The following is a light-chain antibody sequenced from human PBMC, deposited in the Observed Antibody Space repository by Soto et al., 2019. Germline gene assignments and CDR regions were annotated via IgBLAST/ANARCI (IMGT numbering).Light chain of an antibody. V-gene: IGLV2-8*01. CDR1: SSDVGDYKF. CDR2: EVS. CDR3: SSYAGNNSVV. Sequence: QSALTQPPSASGSPGQSVTISCTGTSSDVGDYKFVSWYQQHPGKAPKLLIYEVSRRPSGVPDRFSGSKSGNTAALTVSGLQGEDEADYYCSSYAGNNSVVFGGGTKLTVL. J-gene: IGLJ2*01.